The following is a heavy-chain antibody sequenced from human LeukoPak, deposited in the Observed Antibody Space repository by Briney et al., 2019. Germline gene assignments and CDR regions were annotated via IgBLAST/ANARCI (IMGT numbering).Heavy chain of an antibody. J-gene: IGHJ5*02. D-gene: IGHD2/OR15-2a*01. CDR3: ARGATLEFDP. CDR1: TFTCYSYN. Sequence: GGSLRLSCAAYTFTCYSYNLHRVRQRTGEGLQWVSGIGTGGDTYYLGSVKGRFTISRENAKNSLYLQMSSLRAGDTAVYFCARGATLEFDPWGQGTLVTVSS. CDR2: IGTGGDT. V-gene: IGHV3-13*04.